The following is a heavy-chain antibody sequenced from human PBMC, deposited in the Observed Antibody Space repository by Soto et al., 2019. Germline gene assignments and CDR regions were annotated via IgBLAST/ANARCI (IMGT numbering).Heavy chain of an antibody. Sequence: QLHLCQSGAGVKNPGAQLKVSCRVPDYPFTSYDINWVRQAPGQGLEWMGWMNPNSGNTGYAQKFQGRVTMTRNTSISTAYMELSSLRSEDTAVYYCARGRYYDSSSDYWGQGTLVTVSS. D-gene: IGHD3-22*01. CDR1: DYPFTSYD. V-gene: IGHV1-8*01. J-gene: IGHJ4*02. CDR3: ARGRYYDSSSDY. CDR2: MNPNSGNT.